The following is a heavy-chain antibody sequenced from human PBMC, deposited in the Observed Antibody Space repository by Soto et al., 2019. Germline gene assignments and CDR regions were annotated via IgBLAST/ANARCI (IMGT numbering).Heavy chain of an antibody. V-gene: IGHV4-39*01. Sequence: RIRQPPGKGLEWIGSIYYSGSTYYNTSLKSRVTISVDTSKNQFSLKLSSVTAADTAVYYCARTITMVRGVMSDAFDIWGQWTMVT. J-gene: IGHJ3*02. D-gene: IGHD3-10*01. CDR3: ARTITMVRGVMSDAFDI. CDR2: IYYSGST.